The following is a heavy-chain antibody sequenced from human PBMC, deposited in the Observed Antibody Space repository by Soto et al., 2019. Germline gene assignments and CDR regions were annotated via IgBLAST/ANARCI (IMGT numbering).Heavy chain of an antibody. CDR3: ASHRYDFWSGYYTTFDY. J-gene: IGHJ4*02. CDR1: GGSISSSSYY. CDR2: IYYSGST. V-gene: IGHV4-39*01. D-gene: IGHD3-3*01. Sequence: SETLSLTCTVSGGSISSSSYYWGWIRQPPGKGLEWIGSIYYSGSTYYNPSLKSRVTISVDTSKNQFSLKLSSVTAADTAVYYCASHRYDFWSGYYTTFDYWGQGTLVTVSS.